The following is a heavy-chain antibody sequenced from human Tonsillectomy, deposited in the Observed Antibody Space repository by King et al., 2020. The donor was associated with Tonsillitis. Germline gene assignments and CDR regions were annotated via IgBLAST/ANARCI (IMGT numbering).Heavy chain of an antibody. CDR3: ARVVWFGESPYGYYYYYGMDV. J-gene: IGHJ6*02. V-gene: IGHV4-34*01. Sequence: VQLQQWGAGLLKPSETLSLTCAVYGGSFSGYYWSWIRQPPGKGLEWIGEINHSGSTNYNPSLKSRVTISVDTSKNQFSLKLSSVTAADTAVYYCARVVWFGESPYGYYYYYGMDVWGQGTTVTVSS. CDR2: INHSGST. CDR1: GGSFSGYY. D-gene: IGHD3-10*01.